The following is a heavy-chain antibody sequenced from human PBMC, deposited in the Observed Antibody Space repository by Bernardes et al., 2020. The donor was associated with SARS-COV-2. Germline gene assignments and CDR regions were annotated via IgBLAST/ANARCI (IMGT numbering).Heavy chain of an antibody. V-gene: IGHV3-74*01. J-gene: IGHJ3*02. CDR3: ARGGLYYYDSSGYYNDAFDI. CDR2: INSDGSST. CDR1: GFTFSSSC. D-gene: IGHD3-22*01. Sequence: GGSLRLSCAASGFTFSSSCMHWVRQPPGKGLVWVSRINSDGSSTNYADSVKGRFSISRDNAKNTLYLQMNSLRAEDTAVYYCARGGLYYYDSSGYYNDAFDIWGQGTMVTVSS.